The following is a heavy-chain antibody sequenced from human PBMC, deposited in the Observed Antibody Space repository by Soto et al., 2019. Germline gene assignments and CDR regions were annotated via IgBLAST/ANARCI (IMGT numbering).Heavy chain of an antibody. CDR1: GGSISSYY. CDR2: IYYSGST. CDR3: ARVGTATDAYFDY. Sequence: SETLSLTCTVSGGSISSYYWSWIRQPPGKGLEWIGYIYYSGSTNYNPSLKSRVTISVDTSKNQFSLKLSSVTAADTAVYYCARVGTATDAYFDYWGQGTLVTVSS. D-gene: IGHD5-18*01. J-gene: IGHJ4*02. V-gene: IGHV4-59*01.